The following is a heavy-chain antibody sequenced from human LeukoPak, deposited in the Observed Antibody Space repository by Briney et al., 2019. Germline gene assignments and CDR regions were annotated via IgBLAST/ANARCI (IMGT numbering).Heavy chain of an antibody. V-gene: IGHV4-4*07. CDR1: GGSISSYY. Sequence: TSETLSLTCTVSGGSISSYYWSWIRQPAGKGLEWIGRICTSGSTNYNPSLKSRVTMSVDTSKNQFSLKLSSVTAADTAVYYYARDWYYYDSSGNAFDIWGQGTMVTVSS. CDR2: ICTSGST. J-gene: IGHJ3*02. CDR3: ARDWYYYDSSGNAFDI. D-gene: IGHD3-22*01.